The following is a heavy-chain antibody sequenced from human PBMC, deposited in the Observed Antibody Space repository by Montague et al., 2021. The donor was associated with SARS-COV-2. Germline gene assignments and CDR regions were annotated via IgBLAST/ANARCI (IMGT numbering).Heavy chain of an antibody. V-gene: IGHV3-74*01. CDR3: GRDLSGRSDY. J-gene: IGHJ4*02. D-gene: IGHD3-10*01. CDR2: IDENGRTT. CDR1: EFTFSSYW. Sequence: LRLSCAASEFTFSSYWMHWVRQVPGKGLLWVSRIDENGRTTDYADSVRGRFTISRDNAKRTLYLQMNSLRAEDTAVYYCGRDLSGRSDYWGQGTLVAVSS.